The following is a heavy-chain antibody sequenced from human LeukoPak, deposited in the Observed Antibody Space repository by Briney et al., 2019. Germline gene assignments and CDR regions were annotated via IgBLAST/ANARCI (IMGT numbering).Heavy chain of an antibody. CDR2: ISWNSGSI. J-gene: IGHJ4*02. CDR3: AKGNPGYVAY. D-gene: IGHD2-15*01. CDR1: GFTFDDYA. V-gene: IGHV3-9*01. Sequence: GTSLRLSCAASGFTFDDYAMHWVRQAPGKGLEWVSGISWNSGSIGYADSVKGRFTISRDNAKNSLYLQMNSLRAEDTALYYCAKGNPGYVAYWGQGTLVTVSS.